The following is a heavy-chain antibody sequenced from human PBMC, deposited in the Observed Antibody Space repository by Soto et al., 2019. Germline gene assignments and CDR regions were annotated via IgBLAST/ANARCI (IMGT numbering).Heavy chain of an antibody. CDR3: AKYMITFGGVIVIPPGYFDY. V-gene: IGHV3-23*01. CDR2: ISGSGGST. Sequence: GGSLRLSCAASGFTFSSYAMSWVRQAPGKGLEWVSAISGSGGSTYYADSVKGRFTISRDNSKNTLYLQMNSLRAEDTAVYYCAKYMITFGGVIVIPPGYFDYWGQGTLVTVSS. CDR1: GFTFSSYA. D-gene: IGHD3-16*02. J-gene: IGHJ4*02.